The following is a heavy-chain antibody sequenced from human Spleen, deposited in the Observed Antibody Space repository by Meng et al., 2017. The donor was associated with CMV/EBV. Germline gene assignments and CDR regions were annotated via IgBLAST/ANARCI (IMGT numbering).Heavy chain of an antibody. D-gene: IGHD1-26*01. CDR3: AGPDDMGSSPHDPFDI. CDR2: INPNNGGT. V-gene: IGHV1/OR15-1*04. Sequence: ASVKVSCKGSGYTFTDYYMHWVRQAPGQGLEWMGWINPNNGGTNYAQKFQGRVTMTRDTSRNQLSLRLTSVTAADTTTYYCAGPDDMGSSPHDPFDIWGQGTMVTVSS. CDR1: GYTFTDYY. J-gene: IGHJ3*02.